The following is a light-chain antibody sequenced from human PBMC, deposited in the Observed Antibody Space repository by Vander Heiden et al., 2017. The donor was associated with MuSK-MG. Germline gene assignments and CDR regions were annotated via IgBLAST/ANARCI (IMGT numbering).Light chain of an antibody. CDR1: QSISSY. Sequence: MQTKQSPSSLSASVGDRVTITCRASQSISSYLNWYQQKPGKAPKLLIYAASSLQSGVPSRFSGSGSGTDFTLTISSLQPEDFATYYCQQSYSTPYTFGQGTKLEIK. CDR3: QQSYSTPYT. J-gene: IGKJ2*01. CDR2: AAS. V-gene: IGKV1-39*01.